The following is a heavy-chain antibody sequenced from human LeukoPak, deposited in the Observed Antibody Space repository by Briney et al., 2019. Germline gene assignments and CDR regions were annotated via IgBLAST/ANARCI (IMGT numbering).Heavy chain of an antibody. D-gene: IGHD6-6*01. V-gene: IGHV4-31*03. CDR1: GGSISSSDYY. CDR2: IYYSGST. J-gene: IGHJ5*02. Sequence: KPSETLSLTCTVSGGSISSSDYYWNWIRQYPEQGLEWIGYIYYSGSTYYNPSLKSRVTISIDTSKNQFSLKLSSVTAADMAIYYCARDRTRSSSLQGFDPWGQGTLVTVSS. CDR3: ARDRTRSSSLQGFDP.